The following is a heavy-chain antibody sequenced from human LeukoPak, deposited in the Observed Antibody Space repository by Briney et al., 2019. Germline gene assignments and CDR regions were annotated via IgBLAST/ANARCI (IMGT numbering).Heavy chain of an antibody. D-gene: IGHD2-2*01. J-gene: IGHJ6*03. CDR2: IYTSGST. V-gene: IGHV4-4*07. Sequence: PSETLSLTCTVSGGSISSYYWSWIRQPAGKGLEWIGRIYTSGSTNYNPSLKSRVTMSVDTSKNQSSLKLSSVTAADTAVYYCAREDGDIVVVPAAIKGGYYYYYMDVWGKGTTVTVSS. CDR1: GGSISSYY. CDR3: AREDGDIVVVPAAIKGGYYYYYMDV.